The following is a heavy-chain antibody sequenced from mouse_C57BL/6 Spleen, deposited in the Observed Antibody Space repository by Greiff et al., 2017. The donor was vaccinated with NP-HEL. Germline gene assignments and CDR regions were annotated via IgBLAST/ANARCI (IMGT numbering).Heavy chain of an antibody. Sequence: EVQRVESGEGLVKPGGSLKLSCAASGFTFSSYAMSWVRQTPEKRLEWVAYLSSGGDYIYYADTVKGRFTISRDNARNTLYLQMSSLKSEDTAMYYCTREETMVTTDWGQGTLVTVSA. V-gene: IGHV5-9-1*02. CDR2: LSSGGDYI. CDR3: TREETMVTTD. D-gene: IGHD2-2*01. CDR1: GFTFSSYA. J-gene: IGHJ3*01.